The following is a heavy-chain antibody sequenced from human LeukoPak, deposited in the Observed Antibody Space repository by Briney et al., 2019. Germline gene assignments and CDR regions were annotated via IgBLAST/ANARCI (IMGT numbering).Heavy chain of an antibody. J-gene: IGHJ4*02. CDR3: ARGGDGSRRDFDY. CDR1: GYTFTAYY. D-gene: IGHD5-24*01. V-gene: IGHV1-2*02. Sequence: ASVKVSCKASGYTFTAYYLRWVRQAPGQRLEWMGWINPNSGGTSYAQNFQGRVTMTRDTSISTVYMELSSLRSDDTAVYYCARGGDGSRRDFDYWGQGTLVTVSS. CDR2: INPNSGGT.